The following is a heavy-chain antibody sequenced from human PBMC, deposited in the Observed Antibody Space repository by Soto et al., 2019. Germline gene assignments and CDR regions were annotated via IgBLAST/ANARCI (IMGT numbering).Heavy chain of an antibody. CDR3: ARENYGDFFDY. CDR2: IYYSGST. D-gene: IGHD4-17*01. V-gene: IGHV4-59*01. J-gene: IGHJ4*02. CDR1: DGSSMDYD. Sequence: SQTLCLSCTVADGSSMDYDGSWIRQPPGKGLEWIGYIYYSGSTNYNPSLKSRVTISVDTSKNQFSLKLNSVTAADTAVYYCARENYGDFFDYWGQGTLVTVSS.